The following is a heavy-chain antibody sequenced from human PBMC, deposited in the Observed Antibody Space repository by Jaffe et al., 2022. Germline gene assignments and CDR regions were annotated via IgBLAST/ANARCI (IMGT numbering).Heavy chain of an antibody. Sequence: EVQLVESGGGLVQPGGSLRLSCAASGFTFSSYWMHWVRQAPGKGLVWVSRINSDGSSTSYADSVKGRFTISRDNAKNTLYLQMNSLRAEDTAVYYCARDPSIAVAGSGVDYWGQGTLVTVSS. D-gene: IGHD6-19*01. J-gene: IGHJ4*02. CDR2: INSDGSST. V-gene: IGHV3-74*01. CDR1: GFTFSSYW. CDR3: ARDPSIAVAGSGVDY.